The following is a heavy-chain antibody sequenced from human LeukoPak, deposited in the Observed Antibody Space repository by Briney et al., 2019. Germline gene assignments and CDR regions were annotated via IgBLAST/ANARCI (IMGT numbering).Heavy chain of an antibody. V-gene: IGHV1-2*02. Sequence: ASVTVSCKASGYTFTDDYVHWVRQAPGQGLEGMGWINPNSGVTNYAQKFQGRVTMTRDMSISTAYMELSRLRSDDTAVYYCARSPDILTGENFDYWGQGTLVTVSS. D-gene: IGHD3-9*01. J-gene: IGHJ4*02. CDR3: ARSPDILTGENFDY. CDR2: INPNSGVT. CDR1: GYTFTDDY.